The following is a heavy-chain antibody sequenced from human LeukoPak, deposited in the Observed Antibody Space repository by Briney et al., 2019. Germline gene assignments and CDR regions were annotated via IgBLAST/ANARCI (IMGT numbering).Heavy chain of an antibody. CDR3: ARVKAAAGTPDY. Sequence: SETLSLTCTVSGGSISSYYWSWIRQPSGKGLEWIGYIYYSGSTNYNPSLKSRVTISVDTSKNQFSLKLSSVTAADTAVYYCARVKAAAGTPDYWGQGTLVTVSS. CDR2: IYYSGST. D-gene: IGHD6-13*01. V-gene: IGHV4-59*01. J-gene: IGHJ4*02. CDR1: GGSISSYY.